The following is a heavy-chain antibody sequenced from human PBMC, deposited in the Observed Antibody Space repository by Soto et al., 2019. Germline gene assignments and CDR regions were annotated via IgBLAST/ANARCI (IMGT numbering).Heavy chain of an antibody. Sequence: GGSLRLSCAASGFTFSSYAMSWVRQAPGKGLEWVSAISGSGGSTYYADSVKGRFTISRDNSKNTLYLQMNSLRAEDTAVYYCAKIYYSSRGQRYSNYGGPLTYWGQGTLVTVSS. CDR1: GFTFSSYA. CDR3: AKIYYSSRGQRYSNYGGPLTY. CDR2: ISGSGGST. V-gene: IGHV3-23*01. J-gene: IGHJ4*02. D-gene: IGHD4-4*01.